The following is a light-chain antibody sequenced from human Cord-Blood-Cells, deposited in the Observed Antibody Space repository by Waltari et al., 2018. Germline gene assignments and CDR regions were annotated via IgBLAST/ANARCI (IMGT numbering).Light chain of an antibody. CDR1: QSVSSY. J-gene: IGKJ5*01. Sequence: TLSLSPGERATLSCRASQSVSSYLAWYQQKPGQAPRLLIYDASNRATGIPARFSGSGSGTDFTLTISSLEPEDFAVYYCQQRSNWITFGQGTRLEIK. CDR2: DAS. CDR3: QQRSNWIT. V-gene: IGKV3-11*01.